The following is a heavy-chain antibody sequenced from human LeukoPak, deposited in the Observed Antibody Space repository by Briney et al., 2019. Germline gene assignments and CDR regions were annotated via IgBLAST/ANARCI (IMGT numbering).Heavy chain of an antibody. D-gene: IGHD6-19*01. CDR3: ARVGWAGVHTDY. CDR2: INPSGGST. Sequence: GASVKVSCKASGYTFTSYYMHWVRQAPGQGLEWMGIINPSGGSTSYAQKFQGRVTMTRDTSTRTVYMELSSLRSEDTAVYYCARVGWAGVHTDYWGQGTLVTVSS. CDR1: GYTFTSYY. J-gene: IGHJ4*02. V-gene: IGHV1-46*01.